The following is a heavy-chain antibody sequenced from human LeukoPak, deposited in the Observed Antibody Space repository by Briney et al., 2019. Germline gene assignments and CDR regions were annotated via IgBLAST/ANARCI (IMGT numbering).Heavy chain of an antibody. D-gene: IGHD3-22*01. CDR1: GGTFSSYA. CDR2: IIPIFGTA. V-gene: IGHV1-69*06. CDR3: ARGHSRGYYDHDAFDI. J-gene: IGHJ3*02. Sequence: ASVKVSCKASGGTFSSYAISWVRQAPGQGLEWMGGIIPIFGTANYAQKFQGRVTITADKSTSTAYMELSSLRSEDTAVYYCARGHSRGYYDHDAFDIWGQGTMVTVSS.